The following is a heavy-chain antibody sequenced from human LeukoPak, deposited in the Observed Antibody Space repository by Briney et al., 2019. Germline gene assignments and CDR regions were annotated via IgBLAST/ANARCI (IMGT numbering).Heavy chain of an antibody. J-gene: IGHJ4*02. D-gene: IGHD3-16*01. V-gene: IGHV3-11*01. CDR2: ISSSGSTI. CDR1: GFTFSDYY. CDR3: ARVSRIFRGSGGAFDY. Sequence: GRSLRLSCAASGFTFSDYYMSWIRQAPGKGLEWVSYISSSGSTIYYADSVKGRFTISRDNAKNSLYLQMNSLRAEDTAVYYCARVSRIFRGSGGAFDYWGQGTLVTVSS.